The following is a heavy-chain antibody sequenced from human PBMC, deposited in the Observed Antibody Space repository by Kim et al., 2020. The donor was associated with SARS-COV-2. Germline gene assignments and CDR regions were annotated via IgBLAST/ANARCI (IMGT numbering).Heavy chain of an antibody. CDR2: ISAYNGNT. CDR3: VRVAAAGPGGDWFDP. CDR1: GYTFTSYG. D-gene: IGHD6-13*01. V-gene: IGHV1-18*04. Sequence: ASVKVSCKASGYTFTSYGISWVRQAPGQGLEWMGWISAYNGNTNYAQKLQGRVTMTTDTSTSTAYMELRSLRSDDTAVYYCVRVAAAGPGGDWFDPWGQGTLVTVSS. J-gene: IGHJ5*02.